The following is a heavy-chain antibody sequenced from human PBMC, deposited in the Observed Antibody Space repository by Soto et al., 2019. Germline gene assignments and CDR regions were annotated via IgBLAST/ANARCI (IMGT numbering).Heavy chain of an antibody. Sequence: QVQLQESGPGLVKPSQTLSLTCTVSGGSISSGGYYWSWIRQHPGKGLEWIGYIYYSGSTYYNPSLKSRVTIPVDTSKNQFSLKLSSVTAADTAVYYCARDLGCSSTSCYGWFDPWGQGTLVTVSS. CDR2: IYYSGST. CDR1: GGSISSGGYY. CDR3: ARDLGCSSTSCYGWFDP. J-gene: IGHJ5*02. D-gene: IGHD2-2*01. V-gene: IGHV4-31*03.